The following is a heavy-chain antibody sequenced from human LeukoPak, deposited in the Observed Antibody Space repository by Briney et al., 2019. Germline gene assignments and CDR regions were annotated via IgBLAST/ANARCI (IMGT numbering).Heavy chain of an antibody. D-gene: IGHD2-2*01. CDR3: ARPGCSSTSCYSSVWDYYYYGMDV. CDR2: ISGSGGST. Sequence: GGSLRLSCAASGFTFSSYAMSWVRQAPGKGLEWVSAISGSGGSTYYADSEKGLFTISIDNSKNTLYLRMNSLRAGDTAVYYCARPGCSSTSCYSSVWDYYYYGMDVWGQGTTVTVSS. CDR1: GFTFSSYA. V-gene: IGHV3-23*01. J-gene: IGHJ6*02.